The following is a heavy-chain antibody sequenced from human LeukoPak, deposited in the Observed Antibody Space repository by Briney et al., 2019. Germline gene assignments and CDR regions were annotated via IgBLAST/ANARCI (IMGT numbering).Heavy chain of an antibody. CDR1: GGSISSSSYY. J-gene: IGHJ5*01. D-gene: IGHD2-2*01. CDR3: ARDQEHCSGTSCYPYWYDS. V-gene: IGHV4-39*07. CDR2: IYYSGNT. Sequence: SETLSLTCTVSGGSISSSSYYWGWIRQPPGKGLEWIGSIYYSGNTDYNPSLKSRLTMSIDTSKNQFSLKLSSVTAADTAVYFCARDQEHCSGTSCYPYWYDSWGQGTLVTVSS.